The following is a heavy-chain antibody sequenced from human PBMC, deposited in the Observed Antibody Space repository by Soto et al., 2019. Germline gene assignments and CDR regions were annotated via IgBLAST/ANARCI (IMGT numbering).Heavy chain of an antibody. Sequence: GGTPRISCAAYGFTCRGYYMGWIRQAPGKGLEWVSYISSSSSFTNYADSVKGRFTIFRDNAKNSLYLQMNSLRAEDTAVYYCARYSESSDGKMDFDFWGQGPPVTVSP. CDR3: ARYSESSDGKMDFDF. D-gene: IGHD1-26*01. CDR1: GFTCRGYY. CDR2: ISSSSSFT. J-gene: IGHJ4*02. V-gene: IGHV3-11*06.